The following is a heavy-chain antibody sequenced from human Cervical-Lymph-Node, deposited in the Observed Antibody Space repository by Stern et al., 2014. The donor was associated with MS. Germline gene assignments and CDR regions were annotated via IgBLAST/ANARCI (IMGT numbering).Heavy chain of an antibody. CDR1: GFTFSRNG. J-gene: IGHJ5*02. V-gene: IGHV3-33*01. D-gene: IGHD6-19*01. CDR2: IWYDGSNE. Sequence: EQLGESGGGVVQPGRALRLSCAASGFTFSRNGMHWVRQAPGKGLGWVAVIWYDGSNENYVDSVKGRFTISRDNSKNTLYLQMNSLRVEDTAVYYCVAYASGDNINHWGQGTLVTVSS. CDR3: VAYASGDNINH.